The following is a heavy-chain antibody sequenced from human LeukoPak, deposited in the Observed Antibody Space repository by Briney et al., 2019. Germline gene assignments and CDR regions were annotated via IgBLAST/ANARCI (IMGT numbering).Heavy chain of an antibody. CDR1: GGSISSNY. Sequence: SETLSLTCTVSGGSISSNYWSWIRQPPGKGLEWIGEINHSGSTNYNPSLKSRVTISVDTSKNQFSLKLSSVTAADTAVYYCARVTPLRSYYDSSGYPYYFDYWGQGTLVTVSS. CDR3: ARVTPLRSYYDSSGYPYYFDY. CDR2: INHSGST. D-gene: IGHD3-22*01. V-gene: IGHV4-59*12. J-gene: IGHJ4*02.